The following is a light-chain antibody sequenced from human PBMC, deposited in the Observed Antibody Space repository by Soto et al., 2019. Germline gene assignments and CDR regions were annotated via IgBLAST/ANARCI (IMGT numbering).Light chain of an antibody. V-gene: IGKV3-11*01. CDR3: QPRPNSTPVT. CDR1: QSVISN. Sequence: SQSVISNLAWYQQKPGQAPRLLIYDASNRATGIPVRFSGSGSGTDVAPAFSIIGSEDLAGYFCQPRPNSTPVTLGEGTKVDIK. CDR2: DAS. J-gene: IGKJ1*01.